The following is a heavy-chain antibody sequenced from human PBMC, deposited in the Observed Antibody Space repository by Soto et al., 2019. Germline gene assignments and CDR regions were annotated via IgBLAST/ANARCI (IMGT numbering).Heavy chain of an antibody. CDR1: GGSISSYY. Sequence: ASETLSLTCTVSGGSISSYYWCWIRQPPGKGLEWIGYIYYSGSTNYNPSLKSRVTISVDTSKNQFSLKLSSVTAADTAVYYCARGVYSSGLTLGWFDPWGQGTLVTVSS. CDR3: ARGVYSSGLTLGWFDP. CDR2: IYYSGST. D-gene: IGHD6-19*01. V-gene: IGHV4-59*12. J-gene: IGHJ5*02.